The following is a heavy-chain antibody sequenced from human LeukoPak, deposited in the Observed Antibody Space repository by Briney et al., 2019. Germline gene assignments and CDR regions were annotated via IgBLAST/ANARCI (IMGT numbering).Heavy chain of an antibody. D-gene: IGHD3-16*02. J-gene: IGHJ4*02. V-gene: IGHV3-11*06. CDR2: ISSSSSYT. Sequence: GGSLRLSCAASGFTFSDYYMSWIRQAPGKGLEWVSYISSSSSYTNYADSVKGRFTISRDNAKNSLYLQMNSLRAEDTAVYYCARGADYDYVWGSYRPLDYWGQGALVTVSS. CDR1: GFTFSDYY. CDR3: ARGADYDYVWGSYRPLDY.